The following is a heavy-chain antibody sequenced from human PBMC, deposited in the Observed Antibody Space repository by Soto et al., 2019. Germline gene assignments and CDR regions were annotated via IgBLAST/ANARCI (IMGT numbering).Heavy chain of an antibody. V-gene: IGHV3-7*03. J-gene: IGHJ3*02. CDR3: ARGSDYYDSSGYEGAFDI. CDR1: GFTFSSYW. CDR2: IKQDGSEK. Sequence: EVQLVESGGGLVQPGGSLRLSCAASGFTFSSYWMSWVRQAPGKGLEWVANIKQDGSEKYYVDSVKGRFTISRDNAKNSLYLQMNSLRAEDTAVYYCARGSDYYDSSGYEGAFDIWGQGTMVTVSS. D-gene: IGHD3-22*01.